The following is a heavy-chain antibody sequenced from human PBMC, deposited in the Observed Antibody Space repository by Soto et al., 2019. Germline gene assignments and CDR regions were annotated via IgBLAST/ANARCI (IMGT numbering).Heavy chain of an antibody. Sequence: GASVKVSCKASGYTFTSYGISWVRQAPGQGLEWMGWIIPNFGTANYAQKFQGRVTITADESTSTAYMELSSLRSEDTAVYYCARESRYCSGGSCYFLPGIDYWGQGTLVTVSS. CDR1: GYTFTSYG. CDR2: IIPNFGTA. J-gene: IGHJ4*02. V-gene: IGHV1-69*13. D-gene: IGHD2-15*01. CDR3: ARESRYCSGGSCYFLPGIDY.